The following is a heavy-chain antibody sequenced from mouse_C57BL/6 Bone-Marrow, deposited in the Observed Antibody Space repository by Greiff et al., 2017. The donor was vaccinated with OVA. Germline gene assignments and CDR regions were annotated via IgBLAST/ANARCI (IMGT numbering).Heavy chain of an antibody. CDR1: GFSLTSYG. V-gene: IGHV2-5*01. D-gene: IGHD1-2*01. J-gene: IGHJ4*01. CDR2: IWRGGST. CDR3: AKRLRLYAMDY. Sequence: VQLQQSGPGLVQPSQSLSITCTASGFSLTSYGVHWVRQSPGKGLEWLGVIWRGGSTDYNAAFMSRLSITKDNTKNQVFFKMNSLQADDNAIYYCAKRLRLYAMDYWGRETSVTVSS.